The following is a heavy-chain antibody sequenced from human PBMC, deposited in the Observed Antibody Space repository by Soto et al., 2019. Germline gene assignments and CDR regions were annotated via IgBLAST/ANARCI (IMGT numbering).Heavy chain of an antibody. V-gene: IGHV3-33*01. D-gene: IGHD6-19*01. CDR1: EFTFSSYG. CDR3: ATDYSSGWPAVDY. J-gene: IGHJ4*02. CDR2: IWYDGSNK. Sequence: PGGSLRLSFGSAEFTFSSYGMHWVRQAPGKGLEWVAVIWYDGSNKYYADSVKGRFTISRDNSKNTLYLQMNSLRAEDTAVYYCATDYSSGWPAVDYWGQGTLVTVSS.